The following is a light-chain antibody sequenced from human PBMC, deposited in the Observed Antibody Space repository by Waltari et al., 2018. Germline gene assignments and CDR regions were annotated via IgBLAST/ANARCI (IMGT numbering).Light chain of an antibody. Sequence: DVQLTQSPSSLSASVGDRVTISCRASQNIDIYLNWYQQKPGKAPNLLIYGASNLQSGVPSRFSGSGSGTDFTLTISILQPEDFASFYCQQTSITPRTFGQGTKLEI. CDR3: QQTSITPRT. CDR1: QNIDIY. CDR2: GAS. J-gene: IGKJ2*01. V-gene: IGKV1-39*01.